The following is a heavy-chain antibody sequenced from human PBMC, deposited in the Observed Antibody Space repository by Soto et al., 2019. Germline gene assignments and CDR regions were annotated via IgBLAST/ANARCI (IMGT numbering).Heavy chain of an antibody. CDR2: IHYNGNT. D-gene: IGHD5-12*01. CDR3: AREGNLGKWLQPLDF. CDR1: GYAISAYS. V-gene: IGHV4-59*01. J-gene: IGHJ4*02. Sequence: SDTLSLTCTVSGYAISAYSWSWFRQPPGKGLEWIGNIHYNGNTKYNPSLKSRVSMSVDTPKNQFSLRLISVTAADTAKYFCAREGNLGKWLQPLDFWGQGTLVTVSS.